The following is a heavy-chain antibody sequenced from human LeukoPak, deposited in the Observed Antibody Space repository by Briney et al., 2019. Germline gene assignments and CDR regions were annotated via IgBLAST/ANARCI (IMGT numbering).Heavy chain of an antibody. V-gene: IGHV1-2*02. CDR3: ARTPRTYGSGNNWFDP. CDR1: GYTFTGYY. Sequence: ASVKVSCKASGYTFTGYYMHWVRQAPGQGLEWMGWINPNSGGTNYAQKFQGRVTMTRDTSISTAYMELSGLRSDDTAVYYCARTPRTYGSGNNWFDPWGQGTLVTVSS. CDR2: INPNSGGT. D-gene: IGHD3-10*01. J-gene: IGHJ5*02.